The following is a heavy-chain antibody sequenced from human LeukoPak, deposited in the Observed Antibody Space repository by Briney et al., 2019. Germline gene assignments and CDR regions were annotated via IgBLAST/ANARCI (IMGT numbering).Heavy chain of an antibody. J-gene: IGHJ4*02. D-gene: IGHD4-17*01. V-gene: IGHV3-30-3*01. CDR3: PPLPYGDYNPIFDY. CDR1: GFTFSSYA. Sequence: GGSLRLSCAASGFTFSSYAMHWVRQAPGKGLEWVAVISYDGSNKYYADSVKGRFTISRDNSKNTLYLQMNSLRAEDTAVYYCPPLPYGDYNPIFDYWGQGTLVTVSS. CDR2: ISYDGSNK.